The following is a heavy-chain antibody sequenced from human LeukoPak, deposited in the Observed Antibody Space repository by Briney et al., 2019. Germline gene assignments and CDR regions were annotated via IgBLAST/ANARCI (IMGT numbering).Heavy chain of an antibody. Sequence: SETLSLTCAVYGGSFSGYYWSWIRQPPGKGLEWIGEINHSGSTNYNPSLKSRVTISVDTSKNQFSLKLSSVTAADTAVYYCARNTAMVSYFDYWGQGTLVTVSS. CDR2: INHSGST. CDR1: GGSFSGYY. J-gene: IGHJ4*02. D-gene: IGHD5-18*01. V-gene: IGHV4-34*01. CDR3: ARNTAMVSYFDY.